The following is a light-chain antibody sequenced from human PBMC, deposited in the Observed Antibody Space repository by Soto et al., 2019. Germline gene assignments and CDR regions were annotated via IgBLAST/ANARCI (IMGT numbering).Light chain of an antibody. CDR1: SSDVGSYNL. V-gene: IGLV2-23*02. CDR3: CSYAGSSTLYV. J-gene: IGLJ1*01. CDR2: EVS. Sequence: QSVLTQPASVSGSPGQSITISCPGTSSDVGSYNLVSWYQQHPGKAPKLMIYEVSKRPSGVSNRFSGSKSGNTASLTISGLQAEDEADYYCCSYAGSSTLYVFGTGTKVTV.